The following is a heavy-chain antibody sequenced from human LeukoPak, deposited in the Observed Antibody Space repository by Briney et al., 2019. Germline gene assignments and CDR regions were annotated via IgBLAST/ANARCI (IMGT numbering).Heavy chain of an antibody. CDR1: GGSFSGYY. CDR3: ARVVVGAAAYYMDV. V-gene: IGHV4-34*01. D-gene: IGHD6-13*01. Sequence: SETLSLTCAVYGGSFSGYYWSWIRQPPGKGLEWIGEINHSGSTNYNPSLKSRVTISVDTSKNQFSLKLSSVTAADTAVYYCARVVVGAAAYYMDVWGKGTTVTVSS. J-gene: IGHJ6*03. CDR2: INHSGST.